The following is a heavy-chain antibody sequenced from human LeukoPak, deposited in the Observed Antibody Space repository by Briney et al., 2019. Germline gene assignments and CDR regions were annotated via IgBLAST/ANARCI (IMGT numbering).Heavy chain of an antibody. D-gene: IGHD6-13*01. V-gene: IGHV3-13*01. CDR3: ARDSHDPYSSSWYTDY. CDR1: GFTFSSYD. Sequence: GGSLRLSCAASGFTFSSYDMHWVRQATGKGLEWVSAIGTAGDTYYPGSVKGRFTISRENAKNSLYLQMNSLRAGDTAVYYCARDSHDPYSSSWYTDYWGQGTLVTVSS. J-gene: IGHJ4*02. CDR2: IGTAGDT.